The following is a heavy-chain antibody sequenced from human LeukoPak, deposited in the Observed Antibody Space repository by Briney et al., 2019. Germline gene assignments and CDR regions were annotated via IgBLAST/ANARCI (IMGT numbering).Heavy chain of an antibody. CDR3: AKDLLGSLSVFDM. D-gene: IGHD3-10*01. CDR1: GFTFSNYA. CDR2: ISGSGGST. J-gene: IGHJ3*02. V-gene: IGHV3-23*01. Sequence: PGGSLRLSCAGSGFTFSNYAMNWVRQAPGKGLDWVSTISGSGGSTYYADSVKGRFTIFRDHSKNTLYLQMNRLRVEDTALYYCAKDLLGSLSVFDMWGQGTMVTVSS.